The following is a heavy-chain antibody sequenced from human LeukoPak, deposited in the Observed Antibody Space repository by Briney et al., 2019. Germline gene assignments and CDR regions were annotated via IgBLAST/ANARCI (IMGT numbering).Heavy chain of an antibody. J-gene: IGHJ6*03. CDR3: ARGYGMSYYYYYMDV. CDR1: GFTFSSYS. CDR2: ISSSSSTI. Sequence: GGSLRLSCAASGFTFSSYSKNWVRQAPGKGLEWVSYISSSSSTIYYADSVKGRFTISRGNAKNSLYLQMNSLRAEDTAVYYCARGYGMSYYYYYMDVWGKGTTVTVSS. D-gene: IGHD4-17*01. V-gene: IGHV3-48*01.